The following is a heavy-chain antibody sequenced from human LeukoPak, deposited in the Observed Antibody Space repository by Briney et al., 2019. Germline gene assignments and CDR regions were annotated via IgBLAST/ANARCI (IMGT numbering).Heavy chain of an antibody. D-gene: IGHD6-13*01. CDR3: ARDRSSRYSSSWSLDY. CDR1: GGTFSSYA. Sequence: SVKVSCKASGGTFSSYAISWVRQAPGQGLEWMGGIIPIFGTANYAQKFQGRVTITADESTSTAYMELSSLRSEDTAVYYCARDRSSRYSSSWSLDYWGQGSLVTVSS. CDR2: IIPIFGTA. J-gene: IGHJ4*02. V-gene: IGHV1-69*13.